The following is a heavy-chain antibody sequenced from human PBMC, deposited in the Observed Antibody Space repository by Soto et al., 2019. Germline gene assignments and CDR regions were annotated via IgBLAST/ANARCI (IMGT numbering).Heavy chain of an antibody. CDR2: INAGNGNT. CDR1: GYTFTSYA. CDR3: ATRSPAFDY. Sequence: ASVKVSCKASGYTFTSYAMHWVRQAPGQRLEWMGWINAGNGNTNYAESLQGRVAMTTDTSTSTAYMELRSLRSDDTAVYYCATRSPAFDYWGQGTLVTVSS. V-gene: IGHV1-3*01. J-gene: IGHJ4*02.